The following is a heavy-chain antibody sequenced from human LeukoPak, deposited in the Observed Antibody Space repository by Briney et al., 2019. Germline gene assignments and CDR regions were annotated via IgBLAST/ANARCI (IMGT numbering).Heavy chain of an antibody. CDR3: ASSMVVTAIFV. Sequence: PSETLSLTCTVSGGSISSGGYYWSWIRQHPGKGLEWIGYIYYSGSTYYNPSLKSRVTISVDTSKNQFSLKLGSVTAADTAVYYCASSMVVTAIFVWGQGTLVTVSS. CDR2: IYYSGST. CDR1: GGSISSGGYY. J-gene: IGHJ4*02. V-gene: IGHV4-31*03. D-gene: IGHD2-21*02.